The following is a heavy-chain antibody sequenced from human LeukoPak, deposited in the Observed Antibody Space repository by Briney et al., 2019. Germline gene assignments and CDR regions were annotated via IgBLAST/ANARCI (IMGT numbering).Heavy chain of an antibody. CDR2: IYYSGST. V-gene: IGHV4-59*01. Sequence: SETLSLTCTVSTDSISTYYWSWIRQPPGKGLEWIGYIYYSGSTNYNPSLKSRVTISVDTSKNQFSLKLSSVTAADTAVYYCARFPEDSSSWYYYGMDVWGQGTTVTVSS. D-gene: IGHD6-13*01. CDR3: ARFPEDSSSWYYYGMDV. J-gene: IGHJ6*02. CDR1: TDSISTYY.